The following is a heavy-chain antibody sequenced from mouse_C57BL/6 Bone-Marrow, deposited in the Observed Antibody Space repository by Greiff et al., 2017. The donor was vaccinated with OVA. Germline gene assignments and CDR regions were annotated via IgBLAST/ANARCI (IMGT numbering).Heavy chain of an antibody. D-gene: IGHD1-2*01. Sequence: ESGPELVKPGASVKISCKASGYSFTGYYMHWVKQSHGNILDWIGYIYPYNGVSSYNQKFKGKATLTVDKSSSTAYMELRSLTSEDSAVYYCARERSYYGPEAMDYWGQGTSVTVSS. CDR3: ARERSYYGPEAMDY. CDR2: IYPYNGVS. J-gene: IGHJ4*01. V-gene: IGHV1-31*01. CDR1: GYSFTGYY.